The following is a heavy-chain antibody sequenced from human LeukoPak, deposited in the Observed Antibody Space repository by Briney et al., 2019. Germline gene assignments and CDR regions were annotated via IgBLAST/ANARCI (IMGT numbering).Heavy chain of an antibody. CDR2: ISISGSTM. J-gene: IGHJ4*02. V-gene: IGHV3-48*03. Sequence: QPGGSLRLSCAASGFTFSSYEMNWVRQAPGKGLEWVSYISISGSTMYYADSAKGRFTISRDNAKNSLYLQMNSLRVEDTAVYYCARAGRLTGSYYFDFWGQGTLVTVSS. CDR3: ARAGRLTGSYYFDF. D-gene: IGHD3-9*01. CDR1: GFTFSSYE.